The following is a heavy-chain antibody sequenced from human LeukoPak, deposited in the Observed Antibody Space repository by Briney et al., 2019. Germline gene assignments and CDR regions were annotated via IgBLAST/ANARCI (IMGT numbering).Heavy chain of an antibody. Sequence: GGSLRLSCAASAFIFNNSAMSWVRQVPGKGLEWVSAISGSGGSTYYADSVKGRFTISRDNSKNTLYLQMNSLRAEDTAVYYCAKERVRELYDYWGQGTLVTVSS. CDR2: ISGSGGST. CDR3: AKERVRELYDY. D-gene: IGHD3-10*01. J-gene: IGHJ4*02. CDR1: AFIFNNSA. V-gene: IGHV3-23*01.